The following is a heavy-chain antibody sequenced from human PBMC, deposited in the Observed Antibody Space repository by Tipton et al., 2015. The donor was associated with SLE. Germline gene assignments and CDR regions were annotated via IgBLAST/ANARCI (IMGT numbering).Heavy chain of an antibody. D-gene: IGHD6-13*01. Sequence: SLRLSCTASGFTFSDYYMGWIRQAPGKGLEWISYISGSRLTEYYADSVKGRFTISRDNAKNSLYLQMNSLRAEDTAVYYCARAIAPGSSRISDYWGQGTLVSVSS. CDR3: ARAIAPGSSRISDY. V-gene: IGHV3-11*04. CDR1: GFTFSDYY. CDR2: ISGSRLTE. J-gene: IGHJ4*02.